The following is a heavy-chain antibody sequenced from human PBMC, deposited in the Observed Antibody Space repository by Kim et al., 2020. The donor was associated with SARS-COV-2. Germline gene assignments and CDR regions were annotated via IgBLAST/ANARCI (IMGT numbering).Heavy chain of an antibody. CDR1: GFTFSSHG. CDR2: IRYDGSKK. Sequence: GGSLRLSCAASGFTFSSHGMRWVRQAPGKGLEWVANIRYDGSKKYYVDSVKGRFTISRDNSKDTLDLQMNSLRAEDTAVYDCAKGYSGDGEMELVYAMD. D-gene: IGHD2-8*01. J-gene: IGHJ6*01. V-gene: IGHV3-30*02. CDR3: AKGYSGDGEMELVYAMD.